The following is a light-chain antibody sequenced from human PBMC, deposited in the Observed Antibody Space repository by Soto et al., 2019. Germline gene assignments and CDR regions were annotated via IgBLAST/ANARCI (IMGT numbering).Light chain of an antibody. V-gene: IGKV3D-20*02. CDR3: QQRSNWIT. Sequence: EIVMTQSPATLSVSPGQRASLSCRASQSVSNNYLAWYQQNPGQAPRLLIYGASNRATGIPDRFSGSGSGADFILTISSLEPEDFAIYYCQQRSNWITFGQGTRLEI. CDR2: GAS. J-gene: IGKJ5*01. CDR1: QSVSNNY.